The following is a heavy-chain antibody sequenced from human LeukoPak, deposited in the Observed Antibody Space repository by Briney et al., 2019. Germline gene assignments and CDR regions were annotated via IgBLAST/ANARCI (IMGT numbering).Heavy chain of an antibody. Sequence: GRPLRLSCAASGFAFDDYAMHWVRQAPGKGLEWVSGISWNSGSIGHADSVKGRFTISRDNAKNSLYLQMNSLRAEDTALYYCARGGDYDIMTGPYNWFDPWGQGTLVTVSS. V-gene: IGHV3-9*01. D-gene: IGHD3-9*01. CDR2: ISWNSGSI. J-gene: IGHJ5*02. CDR1: GFAFDDYA. CDR3: ARGGDYDIMTGPYNWFDP.